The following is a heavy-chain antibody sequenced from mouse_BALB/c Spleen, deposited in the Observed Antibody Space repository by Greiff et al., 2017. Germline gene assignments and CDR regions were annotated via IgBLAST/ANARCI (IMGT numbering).Heavy chain of an antibody. J-gene: IGHJ3*01. CDR1: GYAFSSYW. CDR3: ARLARTAWFAY. CDR2: IYPGDGDT. V-gene: IGHV1-80*01. Sequence: VQVVESGAELVRPGSSVKISCKASGYAFSSYWMNWVKQRPGQGLEWIGQIYPGDGDTNYNGKFKGKATLTADKSSSTAYMQLSSLTSEDSAVYFCARLARTAWFAYWGQGTLVTVSA.